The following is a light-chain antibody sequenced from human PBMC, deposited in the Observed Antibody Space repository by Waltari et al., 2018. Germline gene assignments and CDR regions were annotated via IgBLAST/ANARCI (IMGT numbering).Light chain of an antibody. J-gene: IGLJ3*02. CDR3: ATWDDSLSGVV. V-gene: IGLV1-44*01. Sequence: QSAPTQPPSASGTPGQRVTLSCSGTISNHGTNTRNWFQRLPGPAPQLIIFNNTRRPSGVPDRFSGSKSGTSAFLAISGLQSGDEADYYCATWDDSLSGVVFGGGTKLTVL. CDR2: NNT. CDR1: ISNHGTNT.